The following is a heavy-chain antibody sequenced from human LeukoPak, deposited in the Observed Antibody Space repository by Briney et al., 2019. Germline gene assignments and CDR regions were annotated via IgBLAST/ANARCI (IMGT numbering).Heavy chain of an antibody. J-gene: IGHJ3*02. CDR1: GGSISSYY. D-gene: IGHD5-24*01. CDR3: AREHPVETHAVAFDI. CDR2: IYTSGST. V-gene: IGHV4-4*07. Sequence: SETLSLTCTVSGGSISSYYWSWIRQPAGKGLEWIGRIYTSGSTNYNPSLKRRGTMSVATSKNQFSLKLSSVPAANTAVYYCAREHPVETHAVAFDIWGQGTMVTVSS.